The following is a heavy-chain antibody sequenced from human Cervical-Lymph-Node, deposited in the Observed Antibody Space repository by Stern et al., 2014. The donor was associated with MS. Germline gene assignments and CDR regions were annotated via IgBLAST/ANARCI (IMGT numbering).Heavy chain of an antibody. CDR2: ISAYNGHT. V-gene: IGHV1-18*01. CDR1: AYTFTSYG. J-gene: IGHJ4*02. D-gene: IGHD3-22*01. CDR3: ARDYSETSGYYGLLDY. Sequence: QVQLVQSGAEVKKPGASVKVSCKTSAYTFTSYGVSWVRQAPGQGLEWMGWISAYNGHTNYAHKFQGRVTMTTDTSTNTAYMELRSLRSDDTAVYFCARDYSETSGYYGLLDYWGQGTLVTVSS.